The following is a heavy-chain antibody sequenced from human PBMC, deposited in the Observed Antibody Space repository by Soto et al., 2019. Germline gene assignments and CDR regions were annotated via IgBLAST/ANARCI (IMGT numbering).Heavy chain of an antibody. V-gene: IGHV1-18*01. J-gene: IGHJ5*02. D-gene: IGHD6-19*01. CDR1: GYTFSNYG. CDR2: ISADNGNT. CDR3: ARDLTYSSGRRWFDP. Sequence: ASVKVSCKASGYTFSNYGITWVRQAPGQGLEWMGWISADNGNTKYAQKLQGRVTMTRDTSASTAYMELSSLRSEDTAVYYCARDLTYSSGRRWFDPWGQGTLVTVSS.